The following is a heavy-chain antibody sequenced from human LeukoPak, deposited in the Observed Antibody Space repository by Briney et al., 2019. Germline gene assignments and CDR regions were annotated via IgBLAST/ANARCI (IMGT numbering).Heavy chain of an antibody. CDR1: GGTFSSYA. CDR2: ISGSGGST. CDR3: AKGIDLWGGYGDY. J-gene: IGHJ4*02. D-gene: IGHD5-12*01. V-gene: IGHV3-23*01. Sequence: ASVKVSCKASGGTFSSYAMSWVRQAPGKGLEWVSAISGSGGSTYYADSVKGRFTISRDNSKNTLYLQMNSLRAEDTAVYYCAKGIDLWGGYGDYWGQGTLVTVSS.